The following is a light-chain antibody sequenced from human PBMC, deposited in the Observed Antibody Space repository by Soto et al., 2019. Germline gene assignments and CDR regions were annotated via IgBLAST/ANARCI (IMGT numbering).Light chain of an antibody. CDR2: GAS. CDR1: QSLTGGY. V-gene: IGKV3-20*01. Sequence: DIVLTHSPGTLSLSPGERATLSCRASQSLTGGYLAWYQQKPGQAPRLVIFGASTRATGIPDRFSGSGSGTYFTLTISRLEPEDFAVYYCQQYGTVGQRTKVDIK. J-gene: IGKJ1*01. CDR3: QQYGT.